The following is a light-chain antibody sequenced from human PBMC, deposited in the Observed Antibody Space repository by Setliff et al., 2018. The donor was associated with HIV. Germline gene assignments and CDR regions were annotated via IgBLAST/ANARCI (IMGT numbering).Light chain of an antibody. CDR2: EVS. J-gene: IGLJ1*01. CDR3: SSYTDTTSLV. CDR1: SSDVGGYNY. Sequence: QSALTQPPSASGSPGQSVTISCTGTSSDVGGYNYVSWYQQHPGKAPKLMIYEVSKWPSGVPDRFSGSKSGDTASLTISGLQPEDEADYYCSSYTDTTSLVFGSGTKVTVL. V-gene: IGLV2-8*01.